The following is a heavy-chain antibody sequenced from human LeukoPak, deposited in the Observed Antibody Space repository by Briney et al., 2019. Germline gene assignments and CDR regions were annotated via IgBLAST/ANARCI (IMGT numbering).Heavy chain of an antibody. Sequence: SPSETLSLTCAVYGGSFSGYFWKWIRQPPGKGLEWIGESNDSGSTNYNPSLKSRVTISVDTSKNQFSLRLSSVTAADTADYYCARGYAGYYYYSGMDVWGQGTTVIVSS. CDR3: ARGYAGYYYYSGMDV. J-gene: IGHJ6*02. CDR2: SNDSGST. CDR1: GGSFSGYF. D-gene: IGHD4-23*01. V-gene: IGHV4-34*01.